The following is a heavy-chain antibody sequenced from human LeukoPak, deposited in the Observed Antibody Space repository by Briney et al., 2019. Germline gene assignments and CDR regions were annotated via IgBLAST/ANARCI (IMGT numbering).Heavy chain of an antibody. CDR2: ITSSGSTI. J-gene: IGHJ3*02. CDR3: ARWGDIPVAGAFDI. D-gene: IGHD6-19*01. Sequence: GGSLRLSCAASGFTFSSYEMNWVRQAPGKGLEWVSYITSSGSTIHYADSVKGRFTISRDNAKNSLYLQMDSLRAEDTAVYYCARWGDIPVAGAFDIWGQGTMVTVSS. V-gene: IGHV3-48*03. CDR1: GFTFSSYE.